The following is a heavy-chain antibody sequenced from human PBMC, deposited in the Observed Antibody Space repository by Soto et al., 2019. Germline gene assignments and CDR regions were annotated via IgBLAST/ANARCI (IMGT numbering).Heavy chain of an antibody. CDR3: ARLVWGGYGAKTNWFAP. J-gene: IGHJ5*02. CDR2: MNPNSGNT. CDR1: GYTFTSYD. V-gene: IGHV1-8*01. Sequence: QVQLVQSGAEVKKPGASVKVSCKASGYTFTSYDINWVRQATGQGLEWMGWMNPNSGNTGYAQKFQGRVTMTRNTSIGTAYMELSSLRSEDTAVYYCARLVWGGYGAKTNWFAPWGQGTLVTVSS. D-gene: IGHD3-3*01.